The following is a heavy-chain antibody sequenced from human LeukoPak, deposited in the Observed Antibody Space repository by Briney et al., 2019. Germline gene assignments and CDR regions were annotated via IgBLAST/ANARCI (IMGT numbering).Heavy chain of an antibody. CDR2: ISGSDGTT. D-gene: IGHD6-19*01. V-gene: IGHV3-23*01. CDR1: GFIFSNYA. CDR3: AKDREWLGRNFDY. J-gene: IGHJ4*02. Sequence: PGGSLRLSCAASGFIFSNYAMTWVRQAPGKGLEWVSSISGSDGTTYYADSVQGRFTISRDNSKNTLFLQMNSLSADDTAVYYCAKDREWLGRNFDYWGQGTQVTVSS.